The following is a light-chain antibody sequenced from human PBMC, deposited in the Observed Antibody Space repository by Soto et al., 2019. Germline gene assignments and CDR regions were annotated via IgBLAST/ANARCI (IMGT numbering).Light chain of an antibody. CDR3: QQRRDWPLT. CDR1: QSLGYY. J-gene: IGKJ4*01. CDR2: DTS. Sequence: EIVLTQSPATLSLSPGERATLSCRASQSLGYYLAWFQQKHGHAPRLLIYDTSNRASGIPDRFSGSGSGTDFTLTISSLDPEELAVYYCQQRRDWPLTFGGGTKVEIK. V-gene: IGKV3-11*01.